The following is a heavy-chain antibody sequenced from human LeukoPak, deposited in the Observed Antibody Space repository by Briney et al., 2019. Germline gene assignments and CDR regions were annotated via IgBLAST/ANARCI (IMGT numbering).Heavy chain of an antibody. Sequence: PGGSLRLSCAASGFTFSSYAMSWVRQAPGKGLEWVSAISRSGGTTYYADSVKGRFTISRDNSKNTLYLQLNSLRAEDTALYYCAKSSGLLLDYYYYHMNVWGKGTTVTVSS. CDR2: ISRSGGTT. CDR1: GFTFSSYA. CDR3: AKSSGLLLDYYYYHMNV. D-gene: IGHD3-22*01. V-gene: IGHV3-23*01. J-gene: IGHJ6*03.